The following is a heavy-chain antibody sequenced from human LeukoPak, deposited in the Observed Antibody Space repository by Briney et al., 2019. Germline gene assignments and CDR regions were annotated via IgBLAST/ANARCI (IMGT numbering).Heavy chain of an antibody. V-gene: IGHV3-23*01. CDR1: GFAFSTYA. Sequence: GGSLRLSCAASGFAFSTYAMSWVRQAPGKGLEWVSAISGSGGSTYYADSVKGRFTISRDNSKNTLYLQMNSLRAEDTAVYYCAKDPKGKPRFLEWLFNYFDYWGQGTLVTVSS. J-gene: IGHJ4*02. CDR2: ISGSGGST. D-gene: IGHD3-3*01. CDR3: AKDPKGKPRFLEWLFNYFDY.